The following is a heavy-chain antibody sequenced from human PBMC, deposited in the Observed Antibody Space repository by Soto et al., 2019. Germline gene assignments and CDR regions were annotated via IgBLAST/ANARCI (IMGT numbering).Heavy chain of an antibody. CDR2: INPNSGGT. D-gene: IGHD6-13*01. CDR3: ARTSIAAAGTVYYGMYV. J-gene: IGHJ6*02. CDR1: GYTFTGYY. Sequence: ASVKVSCKASGYTFTGYYMHWVRQAPGQGLEWMGWINPNSGGTNYAQKFQGWVTMTRDTSISTAYMELSRLRSDDTAVYYCARTSIAAAGTVYYGMYVWGQGTTVTVSS. V-gene: IGHV1-2*04.